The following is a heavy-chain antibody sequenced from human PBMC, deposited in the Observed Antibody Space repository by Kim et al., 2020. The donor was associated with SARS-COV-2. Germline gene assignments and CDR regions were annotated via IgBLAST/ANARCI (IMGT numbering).Heavy chain of an antibody. D-gene: IGHD6-13*01. Sequence: GGSLRLSCEASGFIFSHYYMRWVRQAPGKGLEWVSYISSSSSFTNYADSVKGRFTISRDNAKNTLYLQMNSLRAEDTAVYYCAGYSVSWYGMDFCGQGHPGTVSS. V-gene: IGHV3-11*03. J-gene: IGHJ6*02. CDR2: ISSSSSFT. CDR3: AGYSVSWYGMDF. CDR1: GFIFSHYY.